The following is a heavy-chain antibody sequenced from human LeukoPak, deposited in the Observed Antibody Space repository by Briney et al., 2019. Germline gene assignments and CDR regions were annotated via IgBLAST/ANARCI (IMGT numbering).Heavy chain of an antibody. J-gene: IGHJ4*02. Sequence: PGGSLRLSCAASGFTVSSNYMSWVRQAPGKGLEWVSVMYSGGSTYYADSVKGRFTISRDNSKNTLYLQMNSLRAEDTAVYYCARAKGDPVVPAAMLDYWGQGTLVTVSS. CDR2: MYSGGST. D-gene: IGHD2-2*01. V-gene: IGHV3-53*01. CDR3: ARAKGDPVVPAAMLDY. CDR1: GFTVSSNY.